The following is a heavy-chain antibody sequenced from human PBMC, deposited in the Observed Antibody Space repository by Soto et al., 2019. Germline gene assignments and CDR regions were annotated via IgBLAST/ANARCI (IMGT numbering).Heavy chain of an antibody. D-gene: IGHD3-3*01. CDR3: ITDKYYDFWSGYHFDF. V-gene: IGHV3-15*01. CDR1: GFCFIEAW. CDR2: IKNKTDGGIT. J-gene: IGHJ4*02. Sequence: GXSLRLTCTASGFCFIEAWRSWVRLAPGKGLEWVGRIKNKTDGGITDYPAPVRDRFTVSRDDSRSTLYLQMTSLKTEDTAMYYCITDKYYDFWSGYHFDFWGQRTLVTVSS.